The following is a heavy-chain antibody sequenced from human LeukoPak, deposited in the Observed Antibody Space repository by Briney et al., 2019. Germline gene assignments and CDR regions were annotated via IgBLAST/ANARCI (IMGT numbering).Heavy chain of an antibody. V-gene: IGHV4-34*01. CDR1: GGSFSSYY. CDR3: ARGSHYDILTGYWFDY. J-gene: IGHJ4*02. CDR2: INHSGST. Sequence: SQTLSLTCAVYGGSFSSYYWSWIRQPPGKGLEWNGEINHSGSTNYNPSLKSRVTISVDTSKNQFSLKLSSVTAADTAVYYCARGSHYDILTGYWFDYWGQGTLVTVSS. D-gene: IGHD3-9*01.